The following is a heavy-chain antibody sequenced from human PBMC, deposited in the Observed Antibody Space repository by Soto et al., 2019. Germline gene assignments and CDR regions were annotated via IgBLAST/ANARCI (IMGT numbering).Heavy chain of an antibody. D-gene: IGHD6-6*01. CDR1: WFTFSSYS. Sequence: GSLSLSCAASWFTFSSYSMNWVRQSPGKGLEWVSSISSSSSYIYYADSVKGRFTISRDNAKNSLYLQMNSLRAEDTAVYYCAREEPSSSSVDYWGQGPLVTVSS. CDR3: AREEPSSSSVDY. CDR2: ISSSSSYI. J-gene: IGHJ4*02. V-gene: IGHV3-21*01.